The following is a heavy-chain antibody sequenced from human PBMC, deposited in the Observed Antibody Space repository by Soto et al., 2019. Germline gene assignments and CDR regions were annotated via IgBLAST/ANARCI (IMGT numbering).Heavy chain of an antibody. D-gene: IGHD3-10*01. V-gene: IGHV1-18*04. J-gene: IGHJ6*02. CDR3: ASQGGSGSYYYCYGMDV. Sequence: ASVKVSCKASGYTFTSYGISWVRQAPGQGLEWMGWISAYNGNTNYAQKLQGRVTMTTDTSTSTAYMELRSLRSDDTAVYYCASQGGSGSYYYCYGMDVWGQGTTVTVSS. CDR1: GYTFTSYG. CDR2: ISAYNGNT.